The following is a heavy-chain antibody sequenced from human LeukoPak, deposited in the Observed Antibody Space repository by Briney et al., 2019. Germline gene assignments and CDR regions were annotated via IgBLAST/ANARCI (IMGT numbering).Heavy chain of an antibody. V-gene: IGHV3-66*02. Sequence: GGSLRLSCAASGFTVSSNYMSWVRQAPGEGLEWVSVLYSGGGTYYADSVKGRFTISRDNSKNTLYLQMNSLRAEDTAMYYCARAYCSGGSCYYFDYWGQGTLVTVSS. D-gene: IGHD2-15*01. CDR1: GFTVSSNY. J-gene: IGHJ4*02. CDR2: LYSGGGT. CDR3: ARAYCSGGSCYYFDY.